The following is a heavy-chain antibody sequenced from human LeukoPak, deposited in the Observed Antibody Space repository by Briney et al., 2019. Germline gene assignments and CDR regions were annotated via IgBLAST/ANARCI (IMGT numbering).Heavy chain of an antibody. V-gene: IGHV4-31*03. Sequence: SETLSLTCTVSGGSISSGGYYWNWVRQHPGKGLEWIGYIYDSGSTYYNPSLKSRVTMSLDTSKNQFSLKLSSVTAADTAVYYCARVRCSGGSCYYDYWGQGTLVTVSS. CDR1: GGSISSGGYY. CDR2: IYDSGST. J-gene: IGHJ4*02. D-gene: IGHD2-15*01. CDR3: ARVRCSGGSCYYDY.